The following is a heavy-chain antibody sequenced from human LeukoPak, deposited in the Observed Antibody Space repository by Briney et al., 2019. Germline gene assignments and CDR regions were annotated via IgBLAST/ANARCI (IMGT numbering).Heavy chain of an antibody. CDR2: IYPGDSDT. J-gene: IGHJ4*02. V-gene: IGHV5-51*01. CDR3: ARSTMVRGVIAHNDY. D-gene: IGHD3-10*01. CDR1: GYSFTSYW. Sequence: GESLKISCKGSGYSFTSYWIGWVRQMPGKGLEWMGIIYPGDSDTRYSPSFQGQVTISADKSISTAYLQWSSLKASDTAMYYCARSTMVRGVIAHNDYWGQGTLVTVSS.